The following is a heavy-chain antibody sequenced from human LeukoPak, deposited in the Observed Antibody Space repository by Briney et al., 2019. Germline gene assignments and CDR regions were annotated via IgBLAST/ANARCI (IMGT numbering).Heavy chain of an antibody. V-gene: IGHV4-34*01. CDR1: GGSFSGYY. CDR3: ARGLNWFDP. J-gene: IGHJ5*02. CDR2: INHSGST. Sequence: SETLSLTCAVYGGSFSGYYWSWIRQPPGKGLEWIGEINHSGSTSYNPSLKSRVTISVDTSKNQFSLKLSSVTAADTAVYYCARGLNWFDPWGQGTLVTVSS.